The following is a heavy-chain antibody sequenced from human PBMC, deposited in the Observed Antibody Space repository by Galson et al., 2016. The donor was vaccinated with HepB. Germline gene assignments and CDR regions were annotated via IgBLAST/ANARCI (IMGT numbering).Heavy chain of an antibody. Sequence: QSGAEVKKPGESLRLSCKASGYSFTSYWIHWVRQMPGKGLEWMGAIDPTDSNTNYSPSFQGHVTLSADKSVNTAYLQWSNLRASDTATYYCARAYNWDDEDSGLDVWGQGTMVTVSS. CDR1: GYSFTSYW. D-gene: IGHD1-1*01. J-gene: IGHJ3*01. V-gene: IGHV5-10-1*01. CDR3: ARAYNWDDEDSGLDV. CDR2: IDPTDSNT.